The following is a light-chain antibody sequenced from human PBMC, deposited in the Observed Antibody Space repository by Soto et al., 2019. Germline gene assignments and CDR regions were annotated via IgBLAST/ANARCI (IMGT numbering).Light chain of an antibody. Sequence: QSVLTQPPSVSGAPGRKVTISCVGSSTNIGSYYGVHWYQQLPGAAPKLLIYDNSNRPSGVADRFSGSKSGTSASLAITGLQTDDEADYFCQTYDSRLSASIFGGGTKVTVL. V-gene: IGLV1-40*01. CDR3: QTYDSRLSASI. J-gene: IGLJ2*01. CDR1: STNIGSYYG. CDR2: DNS.